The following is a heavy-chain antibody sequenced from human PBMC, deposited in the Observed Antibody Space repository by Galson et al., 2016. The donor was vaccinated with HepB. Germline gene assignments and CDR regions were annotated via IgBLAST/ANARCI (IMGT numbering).Heavy chain of an antibody. CDR1: SVSISSNGHY. V-gene: IGHV4-39*02. D-gene: IGHD6-13*01. CDR3: ARSWEYSTNWYAFDI. J-gene: IGHJ3*02. Sequence: SETLSLTCTISSVSISSNGHYWGWIRQPPGKGLEWVASLSYRGTTDYNPSLKGRVTISVDTSENHFSLRLKSVTAADTAVYYCARSWEYSTNWYAFDIWGQGTMVTVSS. CDR2: LSYRGTT.